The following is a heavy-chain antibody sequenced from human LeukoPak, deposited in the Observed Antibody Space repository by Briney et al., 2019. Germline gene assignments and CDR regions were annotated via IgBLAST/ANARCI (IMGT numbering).Heavy chain of an antibody. Sequence: GGSLRLSSAASGFTFSSYWMSWVRQAPGKGLEWVANIKQDGSEKYYVDSVKGRFTISRDNAKNSLYLQMNSLRAEDTAVYYCARTDYGGYYYYMDVWGKGTTVTISS. CDR2: IKQDGSEK. CDR1: GFTFSSYW. J-gene: IGHJ6*03. CDR3: ARTDYGGYYYYMDV. D-gene: IGHD4-17*01. V-gene: IGHV3-7*01.